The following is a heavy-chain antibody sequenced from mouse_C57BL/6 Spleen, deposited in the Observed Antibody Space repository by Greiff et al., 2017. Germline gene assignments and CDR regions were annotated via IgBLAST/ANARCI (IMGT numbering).Heavy chain of an antibody. CDR3: ARSGHYGSSYWYFDV. CDR2: IDPEDGET. CDR1: GFNIKDYY. Sequence: VHVKQSGAELVKPGASVKLSCTASGFNIKDYYMHWVKQRTEQGLEWIGRIDPEDGETKYAPKFQGKATITADTSSNTAYLQLSSLTSEDTAVYYCARSGHYGSSYWYFDVWGTGTTVTVSS. D-gene: IGHD1-1*01. J-gene: IGHJ1*03. V-gene: IGHV14-2*01.